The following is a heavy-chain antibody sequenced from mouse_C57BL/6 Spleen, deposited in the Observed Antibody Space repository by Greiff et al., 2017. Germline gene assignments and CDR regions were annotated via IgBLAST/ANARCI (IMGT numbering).Heavy chain of an antibody. CDR1: GYTFTSYW. CDR2: IDPSDSYT. Sequence: QVQLQQPGAELVMPGASVKLSCKASGYTFTSYWMHWVKQRPGQGLEWIGEIDPSDSYTNYNQKFKGKSTLTVDKSSSTAYMQLSGLTSEDSAVYYCARRGPYYYGSSPHAMDYWGQGTSVTVSS. D-gene: IGHD1-1*01. J-gene: IGHJ4*01. V-gene: IGHV1-69*01. CDR3: ARRGPYYYGSSPHAMDY.